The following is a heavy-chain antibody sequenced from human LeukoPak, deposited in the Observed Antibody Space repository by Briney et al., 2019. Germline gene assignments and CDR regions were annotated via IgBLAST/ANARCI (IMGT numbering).Heavy chain of an antibody. V-gene: IGHV1-8*01. J-gene: IGHJ6*03. Sequence: ASEKVSCKASGYTFTSYDINWVRQATGQGLEWMGWMNPNSGNTGYAQKFQGRVTMTRNTSISTAYMELSSLRSEDTAVYYCARAGRYCSSTSCYPEPSYYYYMDVWGKGTTVTVSS. CDR1: GYTFTSYD. D-gene: IGHD2-2*01. CDR3: ARAGRYCSSTSCYPEPSYYYYMDV. CDR2: MNPNSGNT.